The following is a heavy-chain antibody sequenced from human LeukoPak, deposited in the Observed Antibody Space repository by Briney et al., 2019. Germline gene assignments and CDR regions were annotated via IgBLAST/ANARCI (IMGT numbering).Heavy chain of an antibody. V-gene: IGHV3-23*01. D-gene: IGHD6-13*01. CDR2: ISGSGGST. J-gene: IGHJ3*02. Sequence: LRLSCXASGFTXXSYAMSWVRQAPGKGLEWVSAISGSGGSTYYADSVKGRFTISRDNSKNTLYLQMNSLRAEDTAVYYCAAAAGHFDIWGQGTMVTVSS. CDR1: GFTXXSYA. CDR3: AAAAGHFDI.